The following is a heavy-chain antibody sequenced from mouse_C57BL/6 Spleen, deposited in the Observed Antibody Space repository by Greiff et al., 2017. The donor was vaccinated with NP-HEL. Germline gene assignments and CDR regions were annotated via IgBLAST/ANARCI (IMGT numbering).Heavy chain of an antibody. Sequence: EVMLVESGPELVKPGASVKIPCKASGYTFTDYNMDWVKQSHGKSLEWIGDINPNNGGTIYNQKFKGKATLTVDKSSSTAYMELRSLTSEDTAVYYCARSPYDYDPVYYFDYWGQGTTLTVSS. V-gene: IGHV1-18*01. J-gene: IGHJ2*01. CDR3: ARSPYDYDPVYYFDY. D-gene: IGHD2-4*01. CDR1: GYTFTDYN. CDR2: INPNNGGT.